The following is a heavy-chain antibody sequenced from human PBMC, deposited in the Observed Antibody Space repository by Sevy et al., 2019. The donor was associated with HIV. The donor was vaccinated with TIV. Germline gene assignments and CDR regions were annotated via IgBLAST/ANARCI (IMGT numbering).Heavy chain of an antibody. Sequence: GGSLRLSCAASGFTFSSYAMSWVRQAPGKGLEWVSGISGSGGSTYYADSVKGRFTISRDKSKKTLYLQVNSLRAEDTAVYYCAKGVYDFWSGRSDIFDIWGQGTMVTVSS. CDR3: AKGVYDFWSGRSDIFDI. CDR1: GFTFSSYA. CDR2: ISGSGGST. J-gene: IGHJ3*02. V-gene: IGHV3-23*01. D-gene: IGHD3-3*01.